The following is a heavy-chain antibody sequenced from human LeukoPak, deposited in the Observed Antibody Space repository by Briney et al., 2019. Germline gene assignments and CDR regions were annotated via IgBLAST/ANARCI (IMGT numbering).Heavy chain of an antibody. CDR3: ARSNYPYYFDY. CDR1: GFTFSSYW. J-gene: IGHJ4*02. CDR2: INNVGSTT. D-gene: IGHD4/OR15-4a*01. V-gene: IGHV3-74*01. Sequence: PGGSLRLSCAASGFTFSSYWMHWVRQAPGKGLVWVSRINNVGSTTRYADSVKGRFTISRDNAKNTLYLQMNSLRAEDTAMYYCARSNYPYYFDYWGQGTLVTVSS.